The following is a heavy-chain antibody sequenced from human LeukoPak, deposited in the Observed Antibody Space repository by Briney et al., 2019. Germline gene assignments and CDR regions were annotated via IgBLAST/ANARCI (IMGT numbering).Heavy chain of an antibody. Sequence: SETLSLTCTVSGGSICSGDYYWSWVRQPPGEGLGWIGDIYYRGSTYYNPSLKSRATISVDTARNQFSLKPSSVTAADTAMYYCARDLAPSGADAFDIWGQGTMVTVSS. J-gene: IGHJ3*02. CDR3: ARDLAPSGADAFDI. V-gene: IGHV4-30-4*08. CDR1: GGSICSGDYY. CDR2: IYYRGST. D-gene: IGHD1-14*01.